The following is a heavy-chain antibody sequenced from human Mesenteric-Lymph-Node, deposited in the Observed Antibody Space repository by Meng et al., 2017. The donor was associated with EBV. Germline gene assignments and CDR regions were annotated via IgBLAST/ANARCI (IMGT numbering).Heavy chain of an antibody. CDR2: IYHGGST. V-gene: IGHV4-4*02. CDR1: GVSISSSNW. CDR3: ARGEIVRGEWYFDL. J-gene: IGHJ2*01. Sequence: QGQLQVPGPGRVRPSGALSLTCFVSGVSISSSNWWSWVRQSPGKGLEWIGEIYHGGSTNYNPSLKSRVTMSVDKSQNQFSLKLTSVTAADRAIYYCARGEIVRGEWYFDLWGRGTLVTVSS. D-gene: IGHD1-26*01.